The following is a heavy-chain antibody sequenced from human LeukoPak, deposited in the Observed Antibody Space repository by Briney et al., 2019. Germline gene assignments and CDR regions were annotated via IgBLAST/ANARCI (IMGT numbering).Heavy chain of an antibody. D-gene: IGHD3-16*02. CDR3: AKDLRLGELSLYDY. J-gene: IGHJ4*02. V-gene: IGHV3-23*01. CDR1: GFTFSSYA. CDR2: ISGSGGST. Sequence: GGSLRLSCAASGFTFSSYAMSWVRQAPGKGLEWVSAISGSGGSTYYADSVKGRFTISRDNSKNTLYLQMSSLRAEDTAVYYCAKDLRLGELSLYDYWGQGTLVTVSS.